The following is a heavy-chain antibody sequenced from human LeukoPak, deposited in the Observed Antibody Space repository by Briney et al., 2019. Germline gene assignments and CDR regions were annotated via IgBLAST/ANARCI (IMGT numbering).Heavy chain of an antibody. Sequence: SETLSLTCTVPGGSISSHYWSWIRQPPGKGLEWIGYIYYSGSTNYNPSLKSRVTMSVATSKNQFSLKLRSVTAADTAVYYCARLKGHSGYDYFDYWGQGTLVTVSS. D-gene: IGHD5-12*01. V-gene: IGHV4-59*11. CDR3: ARLKGHSGYDYFDY. CDR2: IYYSGST. J-gene: IGHJ4*02. CDR1: GGSISSHY.